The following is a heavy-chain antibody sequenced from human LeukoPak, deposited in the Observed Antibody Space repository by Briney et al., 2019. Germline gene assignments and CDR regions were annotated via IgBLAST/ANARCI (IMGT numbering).Heavy chain of an antibody. CDR1: GYTFIDYH. CDR2: INPKDGGT. J-gene: IGHJ5*02. CDR3: ATKKTPLYCGGDCYSGLGWFDP. V-gene: IGHV1-2*02. Sequence: ASVKVSCKASGYTFIDYHIHWVRQAPGQGLEWTGWINPKDGGTRLAQRLQGRVTMTRDTSTGTVYMELSSLRSDDTAVYYCATKKTPLYCGGDCYSGLGWFDPWGQGTLITVSS. D-gene: IGHD2-21*02.